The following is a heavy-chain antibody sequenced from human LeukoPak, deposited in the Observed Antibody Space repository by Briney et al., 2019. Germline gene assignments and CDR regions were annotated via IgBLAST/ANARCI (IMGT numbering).Heavy chain of an antibody. V-gene: IGHV1-18*01. Sequence: ASVTVSCKASGYTFTSYGISWVRQAPGQGLEWMGWISAYNGNTNYAQKLQGRVTMTTDTSTSTAYMELRSLRSDDTAVYYCARDSSMVRGVIAPFGMDVWGQGTTVTVSS. D-gene: IGHD3-10*01. CDR3: ARDSSMVRGVIAPFGMDV. CDR1: GYTFTSYG. CDR2: ISAYNGNT. J-gene: IGHJ6*02.